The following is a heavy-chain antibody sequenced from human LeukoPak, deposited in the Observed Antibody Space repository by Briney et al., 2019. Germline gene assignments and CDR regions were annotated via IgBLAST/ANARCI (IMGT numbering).Heavy chain of an antibody. CDR1: GFTFGDYG. D-gene: IGHD6-19*01. V-gene: IGHV3-49*04. CDR2: IRGKAYGGTT. CDR3: ARDMGSGWYFDY. J-gene: IGHJ4*02. Sequence: PGGSLRLSCTASGFTFGDYGISWARQAPGKGLEWVSFIRGKAYGGTTEYAASVKGRFTISRDDSKNIAYLQMSSLKTEDTAVYYCARDMGSGWYFDYWGQGTLVTVSS.